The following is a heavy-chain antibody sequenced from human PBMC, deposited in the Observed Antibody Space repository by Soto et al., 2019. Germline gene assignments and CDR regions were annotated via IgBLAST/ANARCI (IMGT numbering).Heavy chain of an antibody. CDR2: IYYSGST. CDR1: GGSISSYY. J-gene: IGHJ4*02. Sequence: SETLSLTCTVSGGSISSYYWSWIRQPPGKGLEWIGYIYYSGSTNYNPSLKSRVTISVDTSKNQLSLKLSSVTAADTAVYYCARRYGYYFDYCGQGTLVTVSS. V-gene: IGHV4-59*08. CDR3: ARRYGYYFDY. D-gene: IGHD4-17*01.